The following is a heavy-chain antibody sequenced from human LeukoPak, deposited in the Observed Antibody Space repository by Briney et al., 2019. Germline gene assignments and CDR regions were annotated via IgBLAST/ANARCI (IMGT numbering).Heavy chain of an antibody. D-gene: IGHD2-2*01. V-gene: IGHV3-21*01. CDR3: ARVMVPAAIGGQADHYFDY. Sequence: GGSLRLSCAASGFTFSSYSMNWVRQAPGKGLEWVSSISSSSSYIYYADSVKGRFTISRDNAKNSLYLQMNSLRAEDTAVYYCARVMVPAAIGGQADHYFDYWGQGTLVTVSS. J-gene: IGHJ4*02. CDR1: GFTFSSYS. CDR2: ISSSSSYI.